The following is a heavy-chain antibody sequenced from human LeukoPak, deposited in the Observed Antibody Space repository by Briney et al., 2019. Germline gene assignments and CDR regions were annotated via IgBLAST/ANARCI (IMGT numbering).Heavy chain of an antibody. Sequence: PSETLSLTCTVSGGSISSYYWSWIRQPPGKGLEWIGYIYNSGSTNYNPSLKSRVTISVDTSQNQFSLKLSSVTAADTAVYYCARGYCSGGSCYPRASWFDPWGQGTLVIVSS. CDR1: GGSISSYY. D-gene: IGHD2-15*01. CDR3: ARGYCSGGSCYPRASWFDP. V-gene: IGHV4-59*01. J-gene: IGHJ5*02. CDR2: IYNSGST.